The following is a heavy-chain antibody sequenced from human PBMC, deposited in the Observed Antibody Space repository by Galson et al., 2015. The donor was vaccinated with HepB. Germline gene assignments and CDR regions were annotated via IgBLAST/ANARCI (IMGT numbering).Heavy chain of an antibody. D-gene: IGHD3-3*01. V-gene: IGHV3-30*04. CDR2: ISYDGSNK. CDR1: GFTFSSYA. J-gene: IGHJ4*02. Sequence: SLRLSCAASGFTFSSYAMHWVRQAPGKGLEWVAVISYDGSNKYYADSVKGRFTISRDNSKSTLYLQMNSLRAEDTAVYYCARDGRIGYDFWSGYPSPHYWGQGTLVTVSS. CDR3: ARDGRIGYDFWSGYPSPHY.